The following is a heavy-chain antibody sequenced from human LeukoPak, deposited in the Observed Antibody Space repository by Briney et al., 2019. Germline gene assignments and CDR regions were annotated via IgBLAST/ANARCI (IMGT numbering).Heavy chain of an antibody. CDR3: ARDSSAVAGLWYFDL. CDR2: ISGSGGST. Sequence: GGSLRLSCAASGFTFSSYAMSWVRQAPGKGLEWVSAISGSGGSTYYADSVKGRFTISRDNSKNTLYLQMNSLRAEDTAVYYCARDSSAVAGLWYFDLWGRGTLVTVSS. V-gene: IGHV3-23*01. D-gene: IGHD6-19*01. CDR1: GFTFSSYA. J-gene: IGHJ2*01.